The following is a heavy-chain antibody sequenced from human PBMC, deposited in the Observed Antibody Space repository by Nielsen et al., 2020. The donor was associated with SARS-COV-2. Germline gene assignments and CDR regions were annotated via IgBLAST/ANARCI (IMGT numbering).Heavy chain of an antibody. CDR2: IYPGDSDT. Sequence: VRQMPGKGLEWMGIIYPGDSDTRYSPSFQGQVTISADKSISTAYLQWSSLKASDTAMYYCARLRGYWFDPWGQGTLVTVSS. CDR3: ARLRGYWFDP. D-gene: IGHD1-26*01. J-gene: IGHJ5*02. V-gene: IGHV5-51*01.